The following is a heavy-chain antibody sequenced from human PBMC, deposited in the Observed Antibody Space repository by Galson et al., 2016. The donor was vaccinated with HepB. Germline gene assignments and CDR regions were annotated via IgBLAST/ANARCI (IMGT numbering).Heavy chain of an antibody. D-gene: IGHD2-2*01. CDR2: IYYSGST. J-gene: IGHJ4*02. CDR3: ARLARVPAALYFDF. Sequence: SETLSLTCTVSGGSISSYYWSWIRQPPGKGLEWIGYIYYSGSTNYNPSLKSRVTISVDTSKNQFSLHLPSVTAADTAVYYCARLARVPAALYFDFWGQGTLVTVSS. V-gene: IGHV4-59*01. CDR1: GGSISSYY.